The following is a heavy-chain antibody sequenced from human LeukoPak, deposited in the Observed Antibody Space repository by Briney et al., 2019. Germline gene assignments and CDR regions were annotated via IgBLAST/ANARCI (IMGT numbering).Heavy chain of an antibody. V-gene: IGHV3-23*01. CDR3: AIQPGTTVRGDY. Sequence: PGGSLRLSCAASGFIFTSYDMSWVRQAPGRGLEWVSTISASGGTTYYADSVKGRFTISRDNSKNTLYLQMNSLTTEDTAVYYCAIQPGTTVRGDYWGQGTLVTVSS. D-gene: IGHD1/OR15-1a*01. CDR2: ISASGGTT. J-gene: IGHJ4*02. CDR1: GFIFTSYD.